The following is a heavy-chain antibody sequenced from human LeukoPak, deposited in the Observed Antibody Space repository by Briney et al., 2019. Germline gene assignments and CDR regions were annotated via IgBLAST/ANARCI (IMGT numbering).Heavy chain of an antibody. CDR3: ATHCSSTSCYENGMDV. J-gene: IGHJ6*04. CDR1: GYSISSGYY. CDR2: IYHSGST. D-gene: IGHD2-2*01. V-gene: IGHV4-38-2*01. Sequence: SETLSLTCAVSGYSISSGYYWGWIRQPPGKGLEWIGSIYHSGSTYYSPSLKSRVTISVDTSKNQFSLKLSSVTAADTAVYYCATHCSSTSCYENGMDVWGKGTTVTVSS.